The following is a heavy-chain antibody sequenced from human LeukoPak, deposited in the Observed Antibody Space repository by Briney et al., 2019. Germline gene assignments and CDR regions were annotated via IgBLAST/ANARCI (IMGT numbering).Heavy chain of an antibody. D-gene: IGHD1-14*01. CDR1: GFTFSSYA. J-gene: IGHJ3*02. Sequence: GGSLRLSCAASGFTFSSYAMSWVRQAPGKGLEWVSAISGSGGSTYYADSVKGRFTASRDNSKSTLYLQMNSLRAEDTAVYYCARDLNLPDAFDIWGHGTMVTVSS. V-gene: IGHV3-23*01. CDR3: ARDLNLPDAFDI. CDR2: ISGSGGST.